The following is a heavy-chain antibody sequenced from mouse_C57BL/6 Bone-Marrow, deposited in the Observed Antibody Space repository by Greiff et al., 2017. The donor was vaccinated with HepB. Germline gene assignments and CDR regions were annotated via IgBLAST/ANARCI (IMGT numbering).Heavy chain of an antibody. J-gene: IGHJ4*01. CDR2: ISSGSSTI. CDR1: GFTFSDYG. Sequence: EVQLVESGGGLVKPGGSLKLSCAASGFTFSDYGMHWVRQAPEKGLEWVAYISSGSSTIYYADTVKGRFTISRDNAKNTLFLQMTSLRSEDTAMYYCARQTYYYGSSYHAMDYWGQGTSVTVSS. CDR3: ARQTYYYGSSYHAMDY. D-gene: IGHD1-1*01. V-gene: IGHV5-17*01.